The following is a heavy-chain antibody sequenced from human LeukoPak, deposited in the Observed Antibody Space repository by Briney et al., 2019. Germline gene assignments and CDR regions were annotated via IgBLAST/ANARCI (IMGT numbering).Heavy chain of an antibody. CDR2: IRSDGSKK. V-gene: IGHV3-30*02. Sequence: GGSLRLSCAESGFSFSSYGMHWVRQAPGKGLEWMAFIRSDGSKKYYADSVRGRFTISRDNSKNTLYLQMNSLRAEDTAVYYCARFNDFGDSRGYLDYWGQGTLVTVSS. D-gene: IGHD4-17*01. CDR1: GFSFSSYG. J-gene: IGHJ4*02. CDR3: ARFNDFGDSRGYLDY.